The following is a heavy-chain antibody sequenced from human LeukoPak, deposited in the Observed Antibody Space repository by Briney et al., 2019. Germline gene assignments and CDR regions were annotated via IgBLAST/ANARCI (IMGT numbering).Heavy chain of an antibody. Sequence: GGSLRLSCAASGFTFDDYAMHWVRQAPGKGLEWVSGISWNSGSIGYADSVKGRFTISRDNAKNSLYLQMNSLRAEDTALYYCARVRGLLVVGPAALNDYWGQGTLVTVSS. CDR3: ARVRGLLVVGPAALNDY. CDR2: ISWNSGSI. J-gene: IGHJ4*02. V-gene: IGHV3-9*01. CDR1: GFTFDDYA. D-gene: IGHD2-2*01.